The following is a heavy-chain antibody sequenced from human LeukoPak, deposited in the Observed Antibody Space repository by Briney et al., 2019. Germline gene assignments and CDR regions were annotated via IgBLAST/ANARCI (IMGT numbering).Heavy chain of an antibody. CDR2: IIPIFGTA. CDR1: GYTFTSYA. CDR3: ARTFIVVVPAAIIRTHAFDI. J-gene: IGHJ3*02. D-gene: IGHD2-2*02. Sequence: ASVKVSCKASGYTFTSYAISWVRQAPGQGLEWMGGIIPIFGTANYAQKFQGRVTITADESTSTAYMELSSLRSEDTAVYYCARTFIVVVPAAIIRTHAFDIWGQGTMVTVSS. V-gene: IGHV1-69*13.